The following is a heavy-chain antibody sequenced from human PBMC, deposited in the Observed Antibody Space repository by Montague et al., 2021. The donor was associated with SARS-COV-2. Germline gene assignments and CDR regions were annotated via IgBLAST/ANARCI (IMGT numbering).Heavy chain of an antibody. J-gene: IGHJ4*02. V-gene: IGHV4-39*07. CDR3: ASFPSGYYDSSGYHI. D-gene: IGHD3-22*01. Sequence: SETLSLTCTVSGGSISSSSYYWGWLRQPPGKGLEWIGSTYYSGSTYYNPSIKSRVTISVDTSKNQFSLKLSSVTAAATAVYYCASFPSGYYDSSGYHIWGQGTLVTVSS. CDR1: GGSISSSSYY. CDR2: TYYSGST.